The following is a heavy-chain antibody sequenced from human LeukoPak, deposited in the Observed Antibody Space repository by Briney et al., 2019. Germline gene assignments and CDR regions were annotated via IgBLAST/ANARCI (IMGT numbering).Heavy chain of an antibody. CDR3: ARDRDLRWFYY. CDR1: GDSISSGSYY. J-gene: IGHJ4*02. CDR2: IYRSGDT. D-gene: IGHD2-21*01. V-gene: IGHV4-39*07. Sequence: SETLSLTCTVSGDSISSGSYYWGWIRQPPGMGLEWIGSIYRSGDTYYNPSLKARVTISVDTSKNQFSLKLSSVTAADTAVYYCARDRDLRWFYYWGQGTLVTVSS.